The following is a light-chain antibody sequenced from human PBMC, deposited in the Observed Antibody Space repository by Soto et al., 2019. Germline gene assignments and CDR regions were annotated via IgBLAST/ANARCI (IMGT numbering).Light chain of an antibody. Sequence: QSVLTQPASASGSPGQSITISCTGTSSDVGDYNYVSWYQQHPGKAPKLMIYDVSNRPSGVSNRFSGSKSGNTASLTVSGLQAEDEADYYCSSYTSSSTLVFGGGTQLTVL. CDR3: SSYTSSSTLV. V-gene: IGLV2-14*01. CDR2: DVS. CDR1: SSDVGDYNY. J-gene: IGLJ2*01.